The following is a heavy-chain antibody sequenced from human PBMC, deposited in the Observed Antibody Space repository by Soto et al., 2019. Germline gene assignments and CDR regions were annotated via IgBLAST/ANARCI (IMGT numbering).Heavy chain of an antibody. V-gene: IGHV3-7*03. Sequence: GGSLRLSCAASGFSFRSYWMSWVRQAPGKGLEWVANIKHDGSKKYYVDSVKGRFTISRDNAETSLYLQMNSLKTEDTAVYYCTTEGIAGPGGFDYWGQGTLVTVSS. CDR2: IKHDGSKK. CDR1: GFSFRSYW. D-gene: IGHD6-13*01. CDR3: TTEGIAGPGGFDY. J-gene: IGHJ4*02.